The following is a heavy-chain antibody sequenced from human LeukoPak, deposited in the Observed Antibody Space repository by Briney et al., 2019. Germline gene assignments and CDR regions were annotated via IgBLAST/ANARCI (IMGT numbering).Heavy chain of an antibody. Sequence: GGSLRLSCAASGFTFSDYYMSWIRQAPGKGLEWVSYISTSGSIRYYADSVKGRFTISRDNAKNSLYLQMNSLRAEDTAVYYCARGYIQHGFDYWGQGTLVTVSS. CDR2: ISTSGSIR. J-gene: IGHJ4*02. V-gene: IGHV3-11*01. CDR3: ARGYIQHGFDY. D-gene: IGHD5-18*01. CDR1: GFTFSDYY.